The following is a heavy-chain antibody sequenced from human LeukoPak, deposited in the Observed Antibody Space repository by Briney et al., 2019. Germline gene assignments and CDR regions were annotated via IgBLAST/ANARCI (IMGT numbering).Heavy chain of an antibody. V-gene: IGHV3-48*04. Sequence: GGSLRLSCAASGFTFSSHGMSWVRQAPGKGLEWVSYISSSGSPIYYADSVKGRFTISRDNAKNSLYLQMNSLRAEDTAVYYCARVTANNGYARDAFDIWGQGTMVTVSS. CDR3: ARVTANNGYARDAFDI. CDR1: GFTFSSHG. D-gene: IGHD5-12*01. CDR2: ISSSGSPI. J-gene: IGHJ3*02.